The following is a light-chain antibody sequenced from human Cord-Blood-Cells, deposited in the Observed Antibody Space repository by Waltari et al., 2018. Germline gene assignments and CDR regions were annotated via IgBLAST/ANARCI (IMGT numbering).Light chain of an antibody. J-gene: IGLJ2*01. CDR3: CSYAGSSTVV. V-gene: IGLV2-23*01. CDR1: SSAVGSYNL. Sequence: QSALTQPASVSGSPGQSITISCTGTSSAVGSYNLVSWYQQPPGKAPKLMIYEGSKRPSGVSKRFSGSKSGNTASLTISGLQAEDEADYYCCSYAGSSTVVFGGGTKLTVL. CDR2: EGS.